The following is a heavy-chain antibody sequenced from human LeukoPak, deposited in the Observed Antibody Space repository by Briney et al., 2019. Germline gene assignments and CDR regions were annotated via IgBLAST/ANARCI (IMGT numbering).Heavy chain of an antibody. CDR2: ISGSGQTI. J-gene: IGHJ5*02. CDR3: ARDLGGILS. CDR1: GGSISSSSYY. Sequence: LSLTCTVSGGSISSSSYYWGWIRQAPGKGLEGVSYISGSGQTIYYADSVKGRFIISRDNSKNSLYLQMNGLRVDDTAVYYCARDLGGILSWGQGTLVTVSS. D-gene: IGHD3-10*01. V-gene: IGHV3-11*04.